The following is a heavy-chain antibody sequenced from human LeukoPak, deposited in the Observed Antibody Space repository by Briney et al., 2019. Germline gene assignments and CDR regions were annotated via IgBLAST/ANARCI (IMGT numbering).Heavy chain of an antibody. D-gene: IGHD3-10*01. CDR3: ASTGSPKYYYYYYMDV. J-gene: IGHJ6*03. V-gene: IGHV4-4*09. CDR2: IYTSGST. Sequence: SETLSLTCTVSGGSISGYYWSWIRQPPGKGLEWIGYIYTSGSTNYNPSLKSRVTISVDTSKNQFSLKLSSVTAADTAVYYCASTGSPKYYYYYYMDVWGKGTTVTVSS. CDR1: GGSISGYY.